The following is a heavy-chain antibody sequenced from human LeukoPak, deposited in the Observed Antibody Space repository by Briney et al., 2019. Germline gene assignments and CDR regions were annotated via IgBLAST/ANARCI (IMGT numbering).Heavy chain of an antibody. CDR2: ISAYNGNT. J-gene: IGHJ5*02. CDR1: GYTFTSYG. D-gene: IGHD3-3*01. V-gene: IGHV1-18*01. Sequence: GASVKVSCKASGYTFTSYGISWVRQAPGQGLEWMGWISAYNGNTNYAQKLQGRVTMTTDTSTSTAYMELRSLRSDDTAVYYCARDEPLRFFSPFDPWGQGTLVTVSS. CDR3: ARDEPLRFFSPFDP.